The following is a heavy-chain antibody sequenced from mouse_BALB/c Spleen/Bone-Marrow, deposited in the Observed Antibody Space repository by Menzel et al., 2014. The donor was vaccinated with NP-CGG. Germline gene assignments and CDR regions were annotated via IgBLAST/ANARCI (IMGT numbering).Heavy chain of an antibody. J-gene: IGHJ2*01. D-gene: IGHD2-4*01. CDR3: ARHSDYDYFDY. CDR1: GFTFSDYY. Sequence: EVMLVESGGGLVQPGGSLKLSCATSGFTFSDYYMYWVRQTPEKRLEWVAYISNGGGSTYYPDTVTGRFTISRDNAKNTLYLQMSRLKSEDTARYYCARHSDYDYFDYWGQGTTLTVSS. V-gene: IGHV5-12*02. CDR2: ISNGGGST.